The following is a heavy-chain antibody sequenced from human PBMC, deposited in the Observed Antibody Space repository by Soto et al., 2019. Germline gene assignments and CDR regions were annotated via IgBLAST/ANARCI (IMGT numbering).Heavy chain of an antibody. D-gene: IGHD6-19*01. Sequence: EVQLVESGGGLVQPGRSLRLSCAASGFTFDDYAMHWVRQAPGKGLEWVSGISWNSGSIGYADSVKGRFTISGDNAKNSLYLQMNSLRAEDTALYYCAKDRSSSGWFGPFDYWGQGTLVTVSS. CDR1: GFTFDDYA. CDR2: ISWNSGSI. CDR3: AKDRSSSGWFGPFDY. V-gene: IGHV3-9*01. J-gene: IGHJ4*02.